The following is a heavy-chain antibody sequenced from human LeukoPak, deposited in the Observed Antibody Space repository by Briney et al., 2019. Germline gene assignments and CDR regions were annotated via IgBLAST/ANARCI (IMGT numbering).Heavy chain of an antibody. CDR2: MNPNSGNT. V-gene: IGHV1-8*01. Sequence: ASVTVSCKASGYTFTSYDISWVRQATGQGLEWMGWMNPNSGNTGFAQKFQGRVTMTRNTSTSTAYMELSSLRSEDTAVYYCARGTYYYDSSGLDAFDIWGQGTMVTVSS. CDR1: GYTFTSYD. D-gene: IGHD3-22*01. CDR3: ARGTYYYDSSGLDAFDI. J-gene: IGHJ3*02.